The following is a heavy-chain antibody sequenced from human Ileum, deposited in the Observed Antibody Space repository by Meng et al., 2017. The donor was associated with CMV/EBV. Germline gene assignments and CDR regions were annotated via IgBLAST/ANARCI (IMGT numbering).Heavy chain of an antibody. CDR1: GFTFSSYW. CDR2: IKQDGSET. CDR3: ARRGPGYCSSTSCSSYWFDP. Sequence: GGSLRLSCAASGFTFSSYWMSWVRQAPGKGLEWVANIKQDGSETYYVDSVKGRFTISRDNAKNSLYLQMNSLRAEDTAVYYCARRGPGYCSSTSCSSYWFDPWGQGTLVTVSS. J-gene: IGHJ5*02. V-gene: IGHV3-7*01. D-gene: IGHD2-2*01.